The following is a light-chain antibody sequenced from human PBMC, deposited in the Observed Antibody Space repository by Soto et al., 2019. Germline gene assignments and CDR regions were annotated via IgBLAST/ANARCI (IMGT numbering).Light chain of an antibody. CDR1: QSLLHSNGYTY. Sequence: DIEMTQSPLSLPVTPGEPASIPCRSSQSLLHSNGYTYLDWYLQKPGQSPQLLIYLGSNRASGVPDRFSGSGSGTDFTLKISRVEAEDVGVYYCMQAVQSPLTFGGGTKVEIK. CDR3: MQAVQSPLT. CDR2: LGS. J-gene: IGKJ4*01. V-gene: IGKV2-28*01.